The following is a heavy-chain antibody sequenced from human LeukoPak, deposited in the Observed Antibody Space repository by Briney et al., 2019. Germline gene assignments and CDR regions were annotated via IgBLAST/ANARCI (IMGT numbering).Heavy chain of an antibody. D-gene: IGHD6-13*01. V-gene: IGHV4-39*01. J-gene: IGHJ6*02. CDR2: IYYSGST. Sequence: SETLSLTCTASGGSISSSSYYWGWIRQPPGKGLEWIGSIYYSGSTYYNPSLKSRVTISVDTSKNQFSLKVSSVTAADTAVYYCARQGAAAGIFYYYGMDVWGQGTTVTVSS. CDR1: GGSISSSSYY. CDR3: ARQGAAAGIFYYYGMDV.